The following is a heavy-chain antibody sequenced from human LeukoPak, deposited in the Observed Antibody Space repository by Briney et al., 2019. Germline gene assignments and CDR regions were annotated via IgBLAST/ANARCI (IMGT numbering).Heavy chain of an antibody. CDR2: ISAYSGNT. Sequence: ASVKVSCKASGYTFTSYGISWVRQAPGQGLEWMGWISAYSGNTNYAQKLQGRVTMTTDTSTSTAYMELRSLRSDDTAVYYCARKAAAGRQGYYYYMDVWGKGTTVTVSS. D-gene: IGHD6-13*01. CDR1: GYTFTSYG. V-gene: IGHV1-18*01. CDR3: ARKAAAGRQGYYYYMDV. J-gene: IGHJ6*03.